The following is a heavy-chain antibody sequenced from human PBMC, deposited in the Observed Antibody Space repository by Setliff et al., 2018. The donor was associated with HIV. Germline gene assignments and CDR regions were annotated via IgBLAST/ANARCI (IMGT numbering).Heavy chain of an antibody. J-gene: IGHJ5*01. CDR2: ITSDSSVK. CDR1: GFIFSKYS. D-gene: IGHD3-10*01. V-gene: IGHV3-48*04. Sequence: GGSLRLSCVASGFIFSKYSMNWVRQTPGEGLEWISYITSDSSVKYYADSVKGRFTISRDNAGRSLYLQMNSLKVEDTAVYYCTAGHYGPNPWGQGTPVTVS. CDR3: TAGHYGPNP.